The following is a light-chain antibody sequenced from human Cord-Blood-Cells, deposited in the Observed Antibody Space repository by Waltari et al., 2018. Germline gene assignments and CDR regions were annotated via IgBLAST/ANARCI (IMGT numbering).Light chain of an antibody. V-gene: IGKV2-28*01. CDR3: MQALQTPWT. CDR2: LGS. Sequence: DIVMTQSPLSLPVTPGEPAPISCRSSQSLLHSNGYNYLDWYLQKPGQSPQLLIYLGSNRASRVPDRFSGSGSGTDFTLKISRVEAEDVGVYYCMQALQTPWTFGQGTKVEIK. CDR1: QSLLHSNGYNY. J-gene: IGKJ1*01.